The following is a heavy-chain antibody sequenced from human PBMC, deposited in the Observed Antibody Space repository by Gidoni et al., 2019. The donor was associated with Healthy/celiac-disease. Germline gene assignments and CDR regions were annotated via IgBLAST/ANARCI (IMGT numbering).Heavy chain of an antibody. CDR3: ARGITVPVVPTYYLDV. V-gene: IGHV4-34*01. D-gene: IGHD1-20*01. Sequence: QVQLQQWGAGLLKPSETLSLTCAVYGGSFSGYYWSWIRQPPGKGLEWIGEIHHSGSTNYNPSLQSRVPISVDTSKNPFSLKLSSVTAPDPAVYYCARGITVPVVPTYYLDVWGKGTPVPVSS. J-gene: IGHJ6*03. CDR1: GGSFSGYY. CDR2: IHHSGST.